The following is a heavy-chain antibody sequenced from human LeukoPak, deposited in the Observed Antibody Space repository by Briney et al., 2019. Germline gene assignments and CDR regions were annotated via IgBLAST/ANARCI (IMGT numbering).Heavy chain of an antibody. Sequence: SETLSLTCTVSGGSISSSSYYWGWIRQPPGKGLEWIGSMYHSGNTYYNPSLKSRVTISVDTSKNQFSLKLSSVTAADTAVYYCARKESGSNYYFDCWGQGTLVTVSS. CDR3: ARKESGSNYYFDC. D-gene: IGHD2-15*01. V-gene: IGHV4-39*07. CDR1: GGSISSSSYY. J-gene: IGHJ4*02. CDR2: MYHSGNT.